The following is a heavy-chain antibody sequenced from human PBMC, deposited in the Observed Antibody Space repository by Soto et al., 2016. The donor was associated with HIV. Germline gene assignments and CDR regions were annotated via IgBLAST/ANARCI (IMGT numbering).Heavy chain of an antibody. D-gene: IGHD1-7*01. CDR2: IWYDGSQK. Sequence: VQLVESGGGVVQPGRSLRLSCVASRFTFSSYGMHWVRQAPGKGLEWLAVIWYDGSQKYYADSVKGRFTISRDNSKNTVYLQMSRLRADDTAVYYCARPKPXWELQDMDALDTVGPRTMVTVSS. CDR3: ARPKPXWELQDMDALDT. V-gene: IGHV3-33*01. J-gene: IGHJ3*02. CDR1: RFTFSSYG.